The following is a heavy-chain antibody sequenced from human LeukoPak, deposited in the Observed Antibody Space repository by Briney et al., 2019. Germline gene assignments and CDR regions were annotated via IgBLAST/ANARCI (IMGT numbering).Heavy chain of an antibody. Sequence: PGGSLRLSCAASGFTFSSYGMHWVRQAPGKGLEWVAVIWYDGSNKYYADSVKGRFTISRDNSKNTLYLQMNSLRAEDTAVYYCARDSGRVTIFGVVTGWFDPWGQGTLVTVSS. J-gene: IGHJ5*02. CDR1: GFTFSSYG. CDR3: ARDSGRVTIFGVVTGWFDP. CDR2: IWYDGSNK. D-gene: IGHD3-3*01. V-gene: IGHV3-33*01.